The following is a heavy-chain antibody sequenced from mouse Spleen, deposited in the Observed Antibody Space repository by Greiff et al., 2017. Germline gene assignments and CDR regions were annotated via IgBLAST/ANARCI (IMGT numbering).Heavy chain of an antibody. D-gene: IGHD2-4*01. CDR3: ARNEGLGIDY. CDR2: INPNNGGT. Sequence: VQLQQSGPELVKPGASVKISCKASGYTFTDYYMNWVKQSHGKSLEWIGDINPNNGGTSYNQKFKGKATLTVDKSSSTAYMELRSLTSEDSAVYYCARNEGLGIDYWGQGTTLTVSS. J-gene: IGHJ2*01. V-gene: IGHV1-26*01. CDR1: GYTFTDYY.